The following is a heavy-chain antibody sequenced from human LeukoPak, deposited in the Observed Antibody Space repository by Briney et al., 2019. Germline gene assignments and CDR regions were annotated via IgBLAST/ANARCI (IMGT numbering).Heavy chain of an antibody. CDR3: ARAIYCSSTSCYLGVDY. J-gene: IGHJ4*02. CDR2: ISSSSSYI. CDR1: GFTFSSYS. V-gene: IGHV3-21*01. D-gene: IGHD2-2*01. Sequence: PGGSLRLSCAASGFTFSSYSMNWVRQAPGKGLEWVSSISSSSSYIYYADSAKGRFTISRDNAKNSLYLQMNSLRAEDTAVYYCARAIYCSSTSCYLGVDYWGQGTLVTVSS.